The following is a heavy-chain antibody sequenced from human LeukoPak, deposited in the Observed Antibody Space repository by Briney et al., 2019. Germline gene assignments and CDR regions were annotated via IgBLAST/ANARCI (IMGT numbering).Heavy chain of an antibody. CDR2: VYYSGST. J-gene: IGHJ4*02. V-gene: IGHV4-30-4*07. CDR3: ARDGYLAVDY. Sequence: PSETLSLTCAVSGGSISSGGQSWNWIRLPPGKGLEWIGYVYYSGSTYYNPSLKSRVTISVDTSKNQFSLKVSSVSAADTAIYYCARDGYLAVDYWGQGTLVTVSS. CDR1: GGSISSGGQS. D-gene: IGHD2-2*03.